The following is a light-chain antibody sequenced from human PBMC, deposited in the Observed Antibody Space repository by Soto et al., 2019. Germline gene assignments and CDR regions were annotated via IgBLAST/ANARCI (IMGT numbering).Light chain of an antibody. Sequence: QSVLTQPASVSGSPGQSITISCTGTSSDVGGYNFVSWYQQHPGKAPKLMIYEVNNRPSGVSNRFSGSKSGNTASLTISGLKAEDEADYYCSSYTSSSTLGVFGTGTKLTVL. CDR2: EVN. CDR1: SSDVGGYNF. J-gene: IGLJ1*01. V-gene: IGLV2-14*01. CDR3: SSYTSSSTLGV.